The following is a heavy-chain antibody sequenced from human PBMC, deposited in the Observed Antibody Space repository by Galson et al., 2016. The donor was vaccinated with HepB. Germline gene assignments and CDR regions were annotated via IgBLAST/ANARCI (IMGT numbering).Heavy chain of an antibody. CDR1: GDSINDYS. CDR2: MYYSGST. D-gene: IGHD1-14*01. V-gene: IGHV4-59*01. Sequence: SETLSLTCTVSGDSINDYSWSWIRQPPGKGLQWIGYMYYSGSTIYNPSLNSRVTISVDTSMNQFSLELVSVSAADTAVYYCARGGGSPYHDHEFDNWGQGTLVTVSS. J-gene: IGHJ4*02. CDR3: ARGGGSPYHDHEFDN.